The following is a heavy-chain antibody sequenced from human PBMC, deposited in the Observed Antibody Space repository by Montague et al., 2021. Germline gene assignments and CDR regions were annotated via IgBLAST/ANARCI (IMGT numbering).Heavy chain of an antibody. CDR1: GASITSNIYY. J-gene: IGHJ5*02. D-gene: IGHD6-13*01. Sequence: SETLSLTCTVSGASITSNIYYWSWIRQPPGKGLEWIGSIYYSGNSFYHPSLKSRITITVDTSKNQFSLKLTSVTAADTAIYYCARVFSSWDDGWFDPWGQGTLVTVS. V-gene: IGHV4-39*07. CDR3: ARVFSSWDDGWFDP. CDR2: IYYSGNS.